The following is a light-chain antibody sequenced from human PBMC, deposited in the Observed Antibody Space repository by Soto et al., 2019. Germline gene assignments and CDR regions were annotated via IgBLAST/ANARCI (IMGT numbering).Light chain of an antibody. V-gene: IGKV2-28*01. J-gene: IGKJ4*02. CDR1: QSLIHSNGYNY. Sequence: DIVMTQSPLSLPVTPGEPACISCRSSQSLIHSNGYNYLAWFLQKAVQSPQLLIYLGSSRAAGVPDRLRGSGSGTDFTLQISRVDAEDVRVYYCMQLVQTQLTFG. CDR2: LGS. CDR3: MQLVQTQLT.